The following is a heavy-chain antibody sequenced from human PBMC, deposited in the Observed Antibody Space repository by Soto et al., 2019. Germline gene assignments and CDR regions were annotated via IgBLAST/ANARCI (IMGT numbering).Heavy chain of an antibody. CDR2: ISYDGSNK. J-gene: IGHJ3*02. CDR3: ASGGVTIVGATSDEAFDI. CDR1: GFTFSSYA. Sequence: GGSLRLSCAASGFTFSSYAMHWVRQAPGKGLAWVAVISYDGSNKYYADSVKGRFTISRDNSKNTLYLQMNSLRAEDTAVYYCASGGVTIVGATSDEAFDIWGQGTMVTVSS. V-gene: IGHV3-30-3*01. D-gene: IGHD1-26*01.